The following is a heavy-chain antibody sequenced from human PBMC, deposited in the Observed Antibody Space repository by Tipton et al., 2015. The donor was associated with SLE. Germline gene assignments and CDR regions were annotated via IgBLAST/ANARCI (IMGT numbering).Heavy chain of an antibody. J-gene: IGHJ5*02. CDR1: GGSISSGSYY. CDR3: ARQRGVPTVGALNWFDP. V-gene: IGHV4-61*02. Sequence: LRLSCTVSGGSISSGSYYWSWIRQPAGKGLEWIGRIYTSGRTTHNPSLRSRVTMSVDTSNNQFSLKLSSLTAADTAVYYCARQRGVPTVGALNWFDPWGQGTLVTVSS. CDR2: IYTSGRT. D-gene: IGHD2-2*01.